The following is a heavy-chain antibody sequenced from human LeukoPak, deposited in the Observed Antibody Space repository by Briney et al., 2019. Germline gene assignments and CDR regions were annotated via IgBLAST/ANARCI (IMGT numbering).Heavy chain of an antibody. V-gene: IGHV4-34*01. CDR3: ARGRRGSSLTFRVYYFDY. D-gene: IGHD6-6*01. Sequence: SETLSLTCAVYGGSFSGYYWSWIRQPPGKGLEWIGEINHSGSTNYNPSLKSRVTISVDTSKNQFSLKLSSVTAADTAVYYCARGRRGSSLTFRVYYFDYWGQGTLVTVSS. CDR1: GGSFSGYY. J-gene: IGHJ4*02. CDR2: INHSGST.